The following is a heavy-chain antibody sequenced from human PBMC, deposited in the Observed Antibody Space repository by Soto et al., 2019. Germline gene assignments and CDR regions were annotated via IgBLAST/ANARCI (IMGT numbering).Heavy chain of an antibody. J-gene: IGHJ4*02. D-gene: IGHD6-19*01. Sequence: PSETLSLTCTVSGGAISSSSYYGGGSRQPPGKGREGIWSIDDRVSTYYNPSLNRRVTISVDTSKNQSSLKLSSVTAADTSVYYCARRVAVAGYRHFDYWGQGTMVTVSS. CDR1: GGAISSSSYY. V-gene: IGHV4-39*01. CDR3: ARRVAVAGYRHFDY. CDR2: IDDRVST.